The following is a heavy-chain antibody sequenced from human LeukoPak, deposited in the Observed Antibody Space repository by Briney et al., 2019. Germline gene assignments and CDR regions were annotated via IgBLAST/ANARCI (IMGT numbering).Heavy chain of an antibody. CDR3: AKDTGGSGSYFDY. V-gene: IGHV3-21*01. D-gene: IGHD3-10*01. J-gene: IGHJ4*02. CDR2: ISSSSYI. CDR1: GFTFSSYS. Sequence: TGGSLRLSCAASGFTFSSYSMNWVRQAPGKGLEWVSSISSSSYIYYADSVKGRFTISRDNAKNTLYLQMNSLRAEDTAVYYCAKDTGGSGSYFDYWGQGTLVTVSS.